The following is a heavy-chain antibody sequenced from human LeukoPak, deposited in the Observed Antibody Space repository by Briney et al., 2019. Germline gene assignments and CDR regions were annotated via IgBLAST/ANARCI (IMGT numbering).Heavy chain of an antibody. CDR3: AKDRYGDYPDALDY. Sequence: SGGSLRLSCGAPGLTFDDYAMHWVRQAPGKGLEWVSGISWNSGSIGYADSVKGRFTISRDNTKNSLYLQMNSLRAEDTALYYCAKDRYGDYPDALDYWGQGTLVTVSS. V-gene: IGHV3-9*01. D-gene: IGHD4-17*01. CDR1: GLTFDDYA. J-gene: IGHJ4*02. CDR2: ISWNSGSI.